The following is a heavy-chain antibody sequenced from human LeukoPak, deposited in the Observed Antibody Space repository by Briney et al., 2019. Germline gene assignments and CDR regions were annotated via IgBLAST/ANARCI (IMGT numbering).Heavy chain of an antibody. D-gene: IGHD3-22*01. CDR1: GYTFTGYY. J-gene: IGHJ3*02. CDR2: INPNSGGT. V-gene: IGHV1-2*02. Sequence: ASVKVSCKASGYTFTGYYMHWVRQAPGQGLEWMGWINPNSGGTNYVQKFQGRVTMTSDTSISAAYMELSSLSSDDTAVYYCARDSRNYYDSRGGGDEAFDIWGQGTMVTVSS. CDR3: ARDSRNYYDSRGGGDEAFDI.